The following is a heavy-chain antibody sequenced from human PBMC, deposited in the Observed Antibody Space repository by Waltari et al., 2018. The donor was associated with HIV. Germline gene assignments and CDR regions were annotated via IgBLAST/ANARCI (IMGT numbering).Heavy chain of an antibody. J-gene: IGHJ4*02. D-gene: IGHD2-15*01. CDR3: ARDKCTGGSCDYEGYFES. CDR1: GFTVSGNH. CDR2: IYSGDNT. V-gene: IGHV3-53*01. Sequence: EVQLVESGGGLTQPGGSLRLSCAASGFTVSGNHMSWVRQAPGKGLEWVSVIYSGDNTFYADSVKGRFTISRDISKNTLDLQMNSLRAEDTAVYYCARDKCTGGSCDYEGYFESWGQGTLVTVSS.